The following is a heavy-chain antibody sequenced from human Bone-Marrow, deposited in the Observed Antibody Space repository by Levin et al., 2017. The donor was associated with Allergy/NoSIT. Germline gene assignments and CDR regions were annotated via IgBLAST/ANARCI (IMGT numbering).Heavy chain of an antibody. J-gene: IGHJ4*02. CDR1: GFTFDDFA. D-gene: IGHD6-13*01. V-gene: IGHV3-9*01. CDR2: ISWNSNSI. CDR3: AKDTAARTGFDS. Sequence: SLKISCAASGFTFDDFAMHWVRQAPGKGLEWVGSISWNSNSIGYADSVKGRFTISRDNAKNSLTLQMNSLRVEDTAFYYCAKDTAARTGFDSWGQGTQVTVSS.